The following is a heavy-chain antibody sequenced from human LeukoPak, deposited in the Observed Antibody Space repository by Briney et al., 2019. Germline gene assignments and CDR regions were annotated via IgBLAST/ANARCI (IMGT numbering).Heavy chain of an antibody. CDR1: GFTFGKYW. V-gene: IGHV3-7*03. CDR3: ARDQYDTWSRRGNFDS. CDR2: IKLDGGEK. D-gene: IGHD3-3*01. Sequence: GGSLRLSCVASGFTFGKYWMSWVRQAPGKGLEWVANIKLDGGEKNYVDSVKGRFTISRDNTKNSLYLQMNSLRVEDTAVFYCARDQYDTWSRRGNFDSWGQGTLVIVSS. J-gene: IGHJ4*02.